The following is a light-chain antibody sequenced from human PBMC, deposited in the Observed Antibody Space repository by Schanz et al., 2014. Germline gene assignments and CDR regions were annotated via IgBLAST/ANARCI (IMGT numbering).Light chain of an antibody. CDR3: QQSYSPPFT. CDR2: GAS. J-gene: IGKJ3*01. CDR1: QSITSF. V-gene: IGKV1-39*01. Sequence: DIQLTQSPSSLSASVGDRVTISCRASQSITSFFNWYQHKPGRAPKLLIFGASRLQSGVPSRFSGSGSRTDFALAISSLQPEDFATYYCQQSYSPPFTFGPGTKGDGK.